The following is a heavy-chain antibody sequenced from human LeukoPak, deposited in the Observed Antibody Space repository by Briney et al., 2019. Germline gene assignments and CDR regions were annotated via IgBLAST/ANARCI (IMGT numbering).Heavy chain of an antibody. D-gene: IGHD6-19*01. Sequence: PGGSLRLSCAASGITFNNYWLHWVRQAPGKGLVWVSRIDTDGSGTIYAGSVKGRFTVSRDNAKNTLYLQMTSLRAEDTAVYYCARGGYSSGLDYWGQGILVTVSS. CDR1: GITFNNYW. CDR3: ARGGYSSGLDY. V-gene: IGHV3-74*01. CDR2: IDTDGSGT. J-gene: IGHJ4*02.